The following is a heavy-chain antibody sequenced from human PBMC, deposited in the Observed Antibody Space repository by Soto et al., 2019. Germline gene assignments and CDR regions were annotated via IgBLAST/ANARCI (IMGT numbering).Heavy chain of an antibody. CDR2: IYYSGST. V-gene: IGHV4-31*03. Sequence: QVQLQESGPGLVKPSQTLSLTCTVSGGSISSGGYYWSWIRQHPGTGLEWIGYIYYSGSTYYNPSLKSRLTISVDTSKNQFSLKLSSVTAADTAVYYCARDHYGAGRSFDYWGQGTLVTVSS. D-gene: IGHD3-10*01. CDR3: ARDHYGAGRSFDY. CDR1: GGSISSGGYY. J-gene: IGHJ4*02.